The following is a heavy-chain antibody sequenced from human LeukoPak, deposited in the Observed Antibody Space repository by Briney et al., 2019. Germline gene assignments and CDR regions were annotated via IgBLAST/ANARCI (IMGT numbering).Heavy chain of an antibody. J-gene: IGHJ4*02. CDR2: FIAYNGNK. Sequence: SQKVSRTSSGYTFTSYGISWVRQAPGHALEWMGWFIAYNGNKNYAEKFQGRATMNRDTSIRTAYMELSRLRTDDTAVYSCARDNQRTYYYDSSSEYYFDYWGQGTLVTVSS. CDR1: GYTFTSYG. V-gene: IGHV1-18*01. CDR3: ARDNQRTYYYDSSSEYYFDY. D-gene: IGHD3-22*01.